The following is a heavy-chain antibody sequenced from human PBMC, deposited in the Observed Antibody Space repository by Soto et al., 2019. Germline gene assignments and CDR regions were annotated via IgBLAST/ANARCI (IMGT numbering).Heavy chain of an antibody. CDR1: GGSISSSSYY. Sequence: QLQLQESGPGLVKPSETLSLTCTVSGGSISSSSYYWGWIRQPPGKGLEWIGSIYYSGSTYYNPSLKSRVTISVDTSKNQFSLKLSSVTAADTAVYYCARLQLQVDFDYWGQGTLVTVSS. V-gene: IGHV4-39*01. CDR2: IYYSGST. CDR3: ARLQLQVDFDY. D-gene: IGHD2-2*01. J-gene: IGHJ4*02.